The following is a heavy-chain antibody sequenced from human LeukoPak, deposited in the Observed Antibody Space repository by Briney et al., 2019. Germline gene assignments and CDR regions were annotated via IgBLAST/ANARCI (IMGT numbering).Heavy chain of an antibody. Sequence: GGSLRLSCTASGFPFIEYSMNWVCQVPGKGLEWISYIGIDSGNTKYADSVRGRFTISADKAKNSLYLQMNSLRAEDTAVYYCAKGVTTVTEIDYWGQGTLVTVSS. CDR3: AKGVTTVTEIDY. V-gene: IGHV3-48*01. CDR2: IGIDSGNT. CDR1: GFPFIEYS. D-gene: IGHD4-17*01. J-gene: IGHJ4*02.